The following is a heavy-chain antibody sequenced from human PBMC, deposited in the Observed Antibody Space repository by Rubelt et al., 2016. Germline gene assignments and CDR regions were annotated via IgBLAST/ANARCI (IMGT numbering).Heavy chain of an antibody. Sequence: SRGGLVQPGGSLRLSCAASRFTFSSYGMHWVRQAPGKGLEWVANIWNDGIYKDYADSVKGRFTISRDNSKNTLYLQLDSLRAEDTAVYYCAREDTSSGSDAFDIWGQGTMVTVSS. J-gene: IGHJ3*02. CDR1: RFTFSSYG. D-gene: IGHD5-18*01. CDR3: AREDTSSGSDAFDI. CDR2: IWNDGIYK. V-gene: IGHV3-33*01.